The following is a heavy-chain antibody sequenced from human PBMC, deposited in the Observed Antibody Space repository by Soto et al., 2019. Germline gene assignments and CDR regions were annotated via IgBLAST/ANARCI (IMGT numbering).Heavy chain of an antibody. CDR2: ISGSGGST. V-gene: IGHV3-23*01. D-gene: IGHD6-13*01. J-gene: IGHJ4*02. CDR1: GFTFSSYA. CDR3: AKADRGYGQKLVLYYFDY. Sequence: GGSLRLSCAASGFTFSSYAMSWVRQAPGKGLEWVSAISGSGGSTYYADSVKGRFTISRDNSKNTLYLQMNSLRAEDTAVYYCAKADRGYGQKLVLYYFDYWGQGNLVTVSS.